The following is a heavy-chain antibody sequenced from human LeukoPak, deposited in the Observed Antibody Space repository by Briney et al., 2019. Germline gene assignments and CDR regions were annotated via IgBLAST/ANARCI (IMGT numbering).Heavy chain of an antibody. V-gene: IGHV4-59*08. CDR1: GGSISSYY. CDR2: IYYSGST. J-gene: IGHJ6*03. CDR3: ARHYYYYYMDV. Sequence: SETLSLTCTVSGGSISSYYWSWIRQPPGKGLEWIGYIYYSGSTNYNPSLKSRVTISVDTSKNQFSLKLSSVTAADTAVYYCARHYYYYYMDVWGKGTTVTISS.